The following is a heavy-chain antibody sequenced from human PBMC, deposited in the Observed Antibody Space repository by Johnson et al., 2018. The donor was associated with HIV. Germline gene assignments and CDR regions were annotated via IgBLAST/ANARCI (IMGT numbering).Heavy chain of an antibody. Sequence: QVQLVESGGGVVQPGRSLRLSCAASGFTFSSYGMHWVRQAPGKGLEWVAVISYDGSNKYYADSVKGRFTISRDNSKNTLYLQMNSLRAEDTAVYYCAKPYSGSPQDAFDIWGQGTMV. CDR1: GFTFSSYG. J-gene: IGHJ3*02. CDR3: AKPYSGSPQDAFDI. D-gene: IGHD1-26*01. CDR2: ISYDGSNK. V-gene: IGHV3-30*18.